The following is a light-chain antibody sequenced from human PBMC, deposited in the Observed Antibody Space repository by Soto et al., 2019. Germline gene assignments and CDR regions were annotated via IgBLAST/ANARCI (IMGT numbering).Light chain of an antibody. V-gene: IGKV4-1*01. CDR2: WAS. J-gene: IGKJ4*01. Sequence: DIVMTQSPDSLAVSLGERATINCKSSQSVLYRSNNKNYLAWYQQKPGQPPKLLIYWASTRESGVPDRFSGGGSGTDFTLTISSLQAEDVAVYYCQQYYSTPLTFGGGTKGEIK. CDR3: QQYYSTPLT. CDR1: QSVLYRSNNKNY.